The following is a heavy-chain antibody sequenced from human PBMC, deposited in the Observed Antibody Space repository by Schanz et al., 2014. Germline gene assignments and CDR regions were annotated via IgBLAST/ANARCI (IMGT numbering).Heavy chain of an antibody. CDR2: IYSDGST. V-gene: IGHV3-66*01. Sequence: VQLVESGGGLVKPGGSLRLSCAASGFTFSNNYMSWVRQAPGKGLECVSIIYSDGSTYYVDSVKGRFIISRDNSKNTVYLQMNSLRAEDTAVYYCARDPGGTKTHGLWGQGTLVTVSS. CDR3: ARDPGGTKTHGL. CDR1: GFTFSNNY. D-gene: IGHD2-15*01. J-gene: IGHJ4*02.